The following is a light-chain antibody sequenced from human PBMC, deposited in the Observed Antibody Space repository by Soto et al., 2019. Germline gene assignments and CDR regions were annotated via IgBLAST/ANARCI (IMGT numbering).Light chain of an antibody. J-gene: IGLJ1*01. CDR3: QSYDSTLSARYV. V-gene: IGLV1-40*01. Sequence: QSLLTQPPSVSGAPGQRVTISCTGSSSNIGAGYDVHWYQQRPGTAPKLLISGNINRPSGVPDRFSGSKSGTSDSLAITGLQAEDEGDYYCQSYDSTLSARYVSGTGTKVTVL. CDR1: SSNIGAGYD. CDR2: GNI.